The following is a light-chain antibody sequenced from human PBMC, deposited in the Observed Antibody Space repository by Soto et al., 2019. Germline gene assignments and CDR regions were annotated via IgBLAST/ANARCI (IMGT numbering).Light chain of an antibody. V-gene: IGKV3-20*01. CDR3: QQYGGSPST. J-gene: IGKJ1*01. CDR2: GAS. CDR1: QSINNNY. Sequence: EIVLTQSPGNLSLSPGERATLSCRASQSINNNYLAWYQQKRGQAPRRLIYGASSRATGSPDRFSGSGAGTDFTITISRLETEDFAVYYCQQYGGSPSTFGQGTKMAIK.